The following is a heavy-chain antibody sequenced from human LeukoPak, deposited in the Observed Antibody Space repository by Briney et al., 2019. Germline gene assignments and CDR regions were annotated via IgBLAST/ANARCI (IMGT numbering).Heavy chain of an antibody. V-gene: IGHV5-10-1*01. Sequence: GESLRISCKGSGYSFTSYWINWVRQMPGKGLEWMGRIDPSDSYTNYSPSFQGHVTISVDKSFSTAYLQWSSLKASDTAMYYCARYDISAYRDDYWGQGTLVTVYS. CDR3: ARYDISAYRDDY. D-gene: IGHD3-22*01. CDR2: IDPSDSYT. CDR1: GYSFTSYW. J-gene: IGHJ4*02.